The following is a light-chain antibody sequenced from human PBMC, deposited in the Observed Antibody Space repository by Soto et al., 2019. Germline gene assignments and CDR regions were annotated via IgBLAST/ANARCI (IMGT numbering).Light chain of an antibody. Sequence: DIQMTQSPSTLSASVGDRVTITCRASQSISSCLAWYQQKPGKAPKLLIYDASSLESGVPSRFSGSGSGTEFTLTISSLQADDFATNYCYPYNSYSWTFGQGTKVEIK. V-gene: IGKV1-5*01. CDR2: DAS. J-gene: IGKJ1*01. CDR1: QSISSC. CDR3: YPYNSYSWT.